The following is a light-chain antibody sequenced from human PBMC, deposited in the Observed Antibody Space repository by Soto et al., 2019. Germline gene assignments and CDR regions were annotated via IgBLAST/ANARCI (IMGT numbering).Light chain of an antibody. Sequence: DIHMTQSPSSVSASVGDRVTITCRASQGISSFLAWYQQKPGKAPKLLIYTASNLQSGVPSRFSGSGSGTDFPLTISSLQPEDFATYYCQQANTFPLTFGGGTKVE. V-gene: IGKV1-12*01. CDR3: QQANTFPLT. CDR1: QGISSF. CDR2: TAS. J-gene: IGKJ4*01.